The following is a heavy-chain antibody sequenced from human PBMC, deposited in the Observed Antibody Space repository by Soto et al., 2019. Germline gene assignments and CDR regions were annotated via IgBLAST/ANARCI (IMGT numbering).Heavy chain of an antibody. V-gene: IGHV3-48*02. J-gene: IGHJ4*02. CDR3: ARFFGSGFDY. Sequence: GGSLRLSCVDSGFTFSTDTMNWVRQAPGKGLEWVAHISTSGATRYYADSVKGRFTISRDNAKTSLYLQMDSLRNEDTAVYYCARFFGSGFDYWGQGTLVTVSS. CDR1: GFTFSTDT. CDR2: ISTSGATR. D-gene: IGHD6-19*01.